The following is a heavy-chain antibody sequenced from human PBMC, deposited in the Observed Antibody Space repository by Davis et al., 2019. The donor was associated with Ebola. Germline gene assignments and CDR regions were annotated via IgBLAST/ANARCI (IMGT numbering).Heavy chain of an antibody. CDR1: GFIFSSYG. J-gene: IGHJ4*02. CDR3: ARDGVPAAHDY. CDR2: IKQDGSEK. D-gene: IGHD2-2*01. V-gene: IGHV3-7*03. Sequence: PGGSLRLSCVASGFIFSSYGMHWVRQAPGKGLEWVANIKQDGSEKYYLDSVKGRFTISRDNAKNSLYLQMNSLRAEDTAVYYCARDGVPAAHDYWGQGTLVTVSS.